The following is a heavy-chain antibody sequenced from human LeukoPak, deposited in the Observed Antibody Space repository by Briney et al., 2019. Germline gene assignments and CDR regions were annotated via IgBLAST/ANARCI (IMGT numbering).Heavy chain of an antibody. Sequence: GGSLRLSCAASGFTFSTYWMHWVRQVPGKGLVWVSRTNPDGSYTSYGDSVKGRFTISRDNAKNTLFLQMNSLTAEDTAVYYCVNDMTGLVDYWGQGTLVTVSS. CDR3: VNDMTGLVDY. CDR2: TNPDGSYT. J-gene: IGHJ4*02. D-gene: IGHD3-9*01. V-gene: IGHV3-74*01. CDR1: GFTFSTYW.